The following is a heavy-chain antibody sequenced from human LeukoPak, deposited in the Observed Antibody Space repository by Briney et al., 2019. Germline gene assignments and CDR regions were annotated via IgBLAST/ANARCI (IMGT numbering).Heavy chain of an antibody. V-gene: IGHV4-4*07. J-gene: IGHJ4*02. CDR1: GGSISSYY. CDR2: IYTSGST. Sequence: SETLSLTCTVSGGSISSYYWSWIRQPAGKGLEWIGRIYTSGSTYYNPSLKSRVTISVDTSKNQFSLKLSSVTAADTAVYYCARDGDEYGTFDYWGQGTLVTVSS. D-gene: IGHD1-14*01. CDR3: ARDGDEYGTFDY.